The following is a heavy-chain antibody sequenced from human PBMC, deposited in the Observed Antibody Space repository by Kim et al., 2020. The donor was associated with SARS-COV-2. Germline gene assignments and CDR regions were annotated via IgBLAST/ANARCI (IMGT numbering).Heavy chain of an antibody. J-gene: IGHJ4*02. CDR1: GGSISSSNW. CDR3: ASSSGYSSGWGPLYYFDY. V-gene: IGHV4-4*02. Sequence: SETLSLTCAVSGGSISSSNWWSWVRQPPGKGLEWIGEIYHSGSTNYNPSLKSRVTISVDKSKNQFSLKLSSVTAADTAVYYCASSSGYSSGWGPLYYFDYWGQGTLVTVSS. D-gene: IGHD6-19*01. CDR2: IYHSGST.